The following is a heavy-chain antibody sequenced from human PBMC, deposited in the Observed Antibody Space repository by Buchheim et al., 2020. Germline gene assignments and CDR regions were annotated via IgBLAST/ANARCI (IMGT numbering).Heavy chain of an antibody. CDR3: ARGPGCSSTSCYPDY. D-gene: IGHD2-2*01. CDR1: GGSFSGYY. CDR2: INHSGST. V-gene: IGHV4-34*01. J-gene: IGHJ4*02. Sequence: QVQLQQWGAGLLKPSETLSLTCAVHGGSFSGYYWSWIRQPPGKGLEWIGEINHSGSTNYNPSLKSRATISVDTSKNQFSLKLSSVTAADTAVYYCARGPGCSSTSCYPDYWGQGTL.